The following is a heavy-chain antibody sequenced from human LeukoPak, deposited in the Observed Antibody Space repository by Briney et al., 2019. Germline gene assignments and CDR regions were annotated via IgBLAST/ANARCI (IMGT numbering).Heavy chain of an antibody. CDR1: GGTFSSYA. D-gene: IGHD6-19*01. Sequence: PVASVKVSCKASGGTFSSYAISWVRQAPGQGLEWMGGIIPIFGTANYAQKFQGRVTITTDESTSTAYMELSSLGSEDTAVYYCASLGYSSGWYVGGSFDYWGQGTLVTVSS. CDR3: ASLGYSSGWYVGGSFDY. V-gene: IGHV1-69*05. J-gene: IGHJ4*02. CDR2: IIPIFGTA.